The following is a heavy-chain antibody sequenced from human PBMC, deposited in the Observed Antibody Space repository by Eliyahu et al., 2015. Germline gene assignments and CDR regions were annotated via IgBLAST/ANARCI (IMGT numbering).Heavy chain of an antibody. CDR2: IYTSGST. D-gene: IGHD4-17*01. CDR1: GXXISSYY. Sequence: QVQLQESGPGLVKPSETLSLTCTVXGXXISSYYXSWIRXPAGKGLEWIGRIYTSGSTNYNPSLKSRVTMSVDTSKNQFSLKLSSVTAADTAVYYCARGSTVTTLGVNWFDPWGQGTLVTVSS. J-gene: IGHJ5*02. CDR3: ARGSTVTTLGVNWFDP. V-gene: IGHV4-4*07.